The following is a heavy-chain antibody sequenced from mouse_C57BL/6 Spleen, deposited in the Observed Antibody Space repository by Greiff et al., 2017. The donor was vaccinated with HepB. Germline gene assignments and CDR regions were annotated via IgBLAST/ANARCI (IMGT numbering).Heavy chain of an antibody. Sequence: EVKVVESGGGLVQSGRSLRLSCATSGFTFSDFYMEWVRQAPGKGLEWIAASRNKANDYTTEYSASVKGRFIVSRDTSQSILYLQMNALRAEDTAIYYCARDADSSGYSYYAMDYWGQGTSVTVSS. CDR1: GFTFSDFY. J-gene: IGHJ4*01. CDR2: SRNKANDYTT. V-gene: IGHV7-1*01. CDR3: ARDADSSGYSYYAMDY. D-gene: IGHD3-2*02.